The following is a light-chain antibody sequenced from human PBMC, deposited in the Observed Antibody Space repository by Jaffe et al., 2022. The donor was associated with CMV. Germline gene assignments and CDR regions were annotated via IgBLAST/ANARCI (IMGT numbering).Light chain of an antibody. J-gene: IGKJ4*01. CDR1: QSVGRN. CDR2: DAS. CDR3: QQYNDWPLT. Sequence: EIVMTQSPATLSVSPGDRATLSCRAGQSVGRNLAWYQQKPGQAPRVLISDASTRATAIPARFSGSGFGTDFTLTISSLQSEDIAIYYCQQYNDWPLTFGGGTKVEIK. V-gene: IGKV3-15*01.